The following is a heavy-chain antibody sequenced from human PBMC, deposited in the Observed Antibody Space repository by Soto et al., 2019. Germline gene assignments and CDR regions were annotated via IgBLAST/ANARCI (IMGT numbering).Heavy chain of an antibody. CDR2: IISILGIP. V-gene: IGHV1-69*02. J-gene: IGHJ1*01. CDR3: ARAPLGGGYFQH. Sequence: SVNVSCKASGGTFSSYTISLVRQAPGQGLEWMGRIISILGIPNYAQKFQGRVTITADESTSTAYMELSSLRSEDTAVYYCARAPLGGGYFQHWGQGTLVTVSS. D-gene: IGHD3-3*01. CDR1: GGTFSSYT.